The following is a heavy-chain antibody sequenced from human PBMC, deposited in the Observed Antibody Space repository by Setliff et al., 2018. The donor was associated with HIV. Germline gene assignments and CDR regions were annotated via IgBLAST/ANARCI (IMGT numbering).Heavy chain of an antibody. Sequence: PGESLTISCKGSGYSFSSYWIGWVRQMPGKGLEWMGIIYPGDSDTRYSPSFQGQVTISADKSISTAYLQCSSLKASDTAMYYCARLGGICSGGSCTAQAYTMDVWGQGTTVTVSS. V-gene: IGHV5-51*01. J-gene: IGHJ6*02. D-gene: IGHD2-15*01. CDR3: ARLGGICSGGSCTAQAYTMDV. CDR2: IYPGDSDT. CDR1: GYSFSSYW.